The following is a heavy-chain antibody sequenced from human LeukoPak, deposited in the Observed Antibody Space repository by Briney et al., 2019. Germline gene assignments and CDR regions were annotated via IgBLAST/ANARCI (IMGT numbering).Heavy chain of an antibody. CDR3: ARGSISPGGYNWNYGLRWYFDY. V-gene: IGHV1-18*01. CDR2: ISAYNGNT. Sequence: GASVKVSCKASGGTFSSYAISWVRQAPGQGLEWMGWISAYNGNTNYAQKLQGRVTMTTDTSTSTAYMELRSLRSDDTAVYYCARGSISPGGYNWNYGLRWYFDYWGQGTLVTVSS. CDR1: GGTFSSYA. D-gene: IGHD1-7*01. J-gene: IGHJ4*02.